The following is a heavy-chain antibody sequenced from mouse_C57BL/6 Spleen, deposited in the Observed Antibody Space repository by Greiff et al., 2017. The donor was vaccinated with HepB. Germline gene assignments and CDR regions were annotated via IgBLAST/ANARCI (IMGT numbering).Heavy chain of an antibody. V-gene: IGHV1-54*01. CDR3: ARCGYCGRRHDQ. Sequence: QVQLQQSGAELVRPGTSVKVSCKASGYAFTNYLIEWVKQRPGQGLEWIGVINPGSGGTNYNEKFKGKATLTADKSSSTAYMQLSSLTSEDSAVYLCARCGYCGRRHDQWGQGTTLTVSS. CDR1: GYAFTNYL. CDR2: INPGSGGT. D-gene: IGHD1-1*01. J-gene: IGHJ2*01.